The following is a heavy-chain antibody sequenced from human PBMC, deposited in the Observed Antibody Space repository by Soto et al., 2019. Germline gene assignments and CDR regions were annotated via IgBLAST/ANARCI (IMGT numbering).Heavy chain of an antibody. CDR2: INPSGGST. V-gene: IGHV1-46*01. CDR3: AREPREGYSYGPFDY. CDR1: GYTFTSYY. Sequence: ASVKVSCKASGYTFTSYYMHWVRQAPGQGLEWMGIINPSGGSTSYAQKFQGRVTMTRDTSTSTVYMELSSLRSEDTAVYYCAREPREGYSYGPFDYWGQGTLVTVSS. J-gene: IGHJ4*02. D-gene: IGHD5-18*01.